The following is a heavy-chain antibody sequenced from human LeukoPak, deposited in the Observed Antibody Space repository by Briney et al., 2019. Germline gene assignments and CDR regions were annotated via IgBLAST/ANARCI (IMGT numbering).Heavy chain of an antibody. CDR2: ITGSSTWT. D-gene: IGHD7-27*01. V-gene: IGHV3-23*01. Sequence: GGSLRLSCAASGFTFSSYAMSWVRQAPGKGLEWASGITGSSTWTYYADSVKGRFTISRDNSKNTLHLQMDSLRAEDTAIYYCARELVSLGTGYFDLWGRGTLVTVSS. CDR1: GFTFSSYA. CDR3: ARELVSLGTGYFDL. J-gene: IGHJ2*01.